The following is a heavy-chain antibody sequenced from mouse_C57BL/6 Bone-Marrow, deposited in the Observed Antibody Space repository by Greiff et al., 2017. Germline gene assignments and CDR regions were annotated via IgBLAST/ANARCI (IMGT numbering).Heavy chain of an antibody. CDR3: ARKTIYYGSRAMDY. Sequence: QVQLKQPGAELVKPGASVKLSCKASGYTFTSYWMQWVKQRPGQGLEWIGEIDPSDSYTNYNQKFKGKATLTVDTSSSTAYMQLSSLTSEDSAVYYCARKTIYYGSRAMDYWGQGTSVTVSS. CDR1: GYTFTSYW. J-gene: IGHJ4*01. CDR2: IDPSDSYT. D-gene: IGHD1-1*01. V-gene: IGHV1-50*01.